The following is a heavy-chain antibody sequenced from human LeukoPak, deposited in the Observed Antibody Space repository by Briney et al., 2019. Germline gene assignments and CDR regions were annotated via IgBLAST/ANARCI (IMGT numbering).Heavy chain of an antibody. Sequence: SETLSLTCTVSGDSIDSGLYYWSWIRQPAGKGLEWIGRIYSSGTTTYNPSLKSRVTISLDTSKNQFSLKLTSVTAADTAVYYCARARDIAVSYFGELLSSETYFDYWGQGTLVIVSS. J-gene: IGHJ4*02. D-gene: IGHD3-10*01. CDR3: ARARDIAVSYFGELLSSETYFDY. CDR1: GDSIDSGLYY. V-gene: IGHV4-61*02. CDR2: IYSSGTT.